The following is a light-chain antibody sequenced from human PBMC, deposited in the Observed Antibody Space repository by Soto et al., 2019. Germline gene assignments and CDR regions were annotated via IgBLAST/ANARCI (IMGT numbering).Light chain of an antibody. CDR2: DVS. CDR1: SSDVGGYNY. J-gene: IGLJ1*01. CDR3: YSYTSSSTYV. V-gene: IGLV2-14*03. Sequence: QSALTQPASVSGSPGQSITISCTGTSSDVGGYNYVSWYQQHPAKAPKVMIYDVSNRPSGVSNRFSGSKSGNTASLTISGLQAEDEADYYCYSYTSSSTYVFGTGTKVPVL.